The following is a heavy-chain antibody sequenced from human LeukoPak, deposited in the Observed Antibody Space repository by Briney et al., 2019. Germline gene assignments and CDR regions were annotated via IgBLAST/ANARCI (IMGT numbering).Heavy chain of an antibody. CDR1: GFTFSSYA. CDR2: ISYDGSNK. V-gene: IGHV3-30*04. Sequence: GRSLRLSCAASGFTFSSYAMHWVRQAPGKGLEWVAVISYDGSNKYYADSVKGRFTISRDNSKNTLYLQMNSLRAEDTAVYYCASARGGSSALYYYYYMDVWGKGTTVTVSS. J-gene: IGHJ6*03. D-gene: IGHD6-6*01. CDR3: ASARGGSSALYYYYYMDV.